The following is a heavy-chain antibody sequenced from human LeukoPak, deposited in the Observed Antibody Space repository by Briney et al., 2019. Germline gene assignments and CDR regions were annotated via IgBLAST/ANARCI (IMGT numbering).Heavy chain of an antibody. Sequence: GGSLRLSCAASGFTFDDYGMSWVRQAPGKGLEWVSGINWNGGSTGYADSVKGRFTISRDNAKNSLYLQMNCLRAEDTAVYYCARDYYDSSGYYSLDYWGQGTLVTVSS. J-gene: IGHJ4*02. D-gene: IGHD3-22*01. CDR1: GFTFDDYG. V-gene: IGHV3-20*04. CDR3: ARDYYDSSGYYSLDY. CDR2: INWNGGST.